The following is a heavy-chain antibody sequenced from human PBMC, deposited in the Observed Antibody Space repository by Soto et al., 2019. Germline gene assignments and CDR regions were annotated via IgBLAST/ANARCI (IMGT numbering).Heavy chain of an antibody. CDR1: GFTFSPYY. J-gene: IGHJ4*02. CDR2: TTQDGNDK. CDR3: AKDKFRGDYYDSSRDFPLLDY. Sequence: GGSLRLSCAASGFTFSPYYMSWVRQAPGKGLEWLAMTTQDGNDKHYVDSVRGRFTISRDSAKNSMYLQMNSLRAEDTAVYYCAKDKFRGDYYDSSRDFPLLDYWGQGTLVTVSS. D-gene: IGHD3-22*01. V-gene: IGHV3-7*03.